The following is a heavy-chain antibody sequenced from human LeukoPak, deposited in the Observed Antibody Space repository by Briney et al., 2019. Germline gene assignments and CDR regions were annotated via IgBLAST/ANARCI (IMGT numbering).Heavy chain of an antibody. Sequence: TSETLSLTCTVSGGSISSYYWSWIRQPAGKGLEWVGRIYTSGSTNYNPSLKSRVTMSVDTSKNQFSLKLSSVTAADTVVYYCARGSPGTYYYDSSGPFDYWGQGTLVTVSS. V-gene: IGHV4-4*07. CDR3: ARGSPGTYYYDSSGPFDY. CDR1: GGSISSYY. J-gene: IGHJ4*02. CDR2: IYTSGST. D-gene: IGHD3-22*01.